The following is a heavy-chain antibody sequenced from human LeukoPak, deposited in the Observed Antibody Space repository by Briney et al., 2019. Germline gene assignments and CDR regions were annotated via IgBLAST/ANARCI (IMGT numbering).Heavy chain of an antibody. CDR1: GFTFSSYD. CDR2: IGTAGDT. V-gene: IGHV3-13*01. CDR3: ARGATVTTKGSYYYYYGMDV. Sequence: GGSLRLSCAASGFTFSSYDMHWVRQATGKGLEWVSAIGTAGDTYYPGSVKGRFTISRENAKNSLYLQMNSLRAGDTAVYYCARGATVTTKGSYYYYYGMDVWGQGTTVTVSS. J-gene: IGHJ6*02. D-gene: IGHD4-17*01.